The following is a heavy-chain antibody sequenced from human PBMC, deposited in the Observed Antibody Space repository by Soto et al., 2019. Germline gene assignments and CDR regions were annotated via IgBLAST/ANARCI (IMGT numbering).Heavy chain of an antibody. CDR2: ISYDGSNK. D-gene: IGHD4-17*01. CDR3: AKIYGDYDYYYYGMDV. V-gene: IGHV3-30*18. J-gene: IGHJ6*02. CDR1: GFTFSSYG. Sequence: QVQLVESGGGVVQPGRSLRLSCAASGFTFSSYGMHWVRQAPGKGLEWVAVISYDGSNKYYADSVKGRFTISRDNSKNTLYLQMNSLRAEDTAVYYCAKIYGDYDYYYYGMDVWGQGPTVTVSS.